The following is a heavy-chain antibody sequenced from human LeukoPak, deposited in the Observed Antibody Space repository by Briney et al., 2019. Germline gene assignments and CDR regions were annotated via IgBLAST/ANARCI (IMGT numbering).Heavy chain of an antibody. Sequence: ASVKVSCKPYGYTFTSHGISWVRQAPGQGLEWMGWISAFNGETHYAQNLQGRVTMTTDTSTSTAYMELSSLRSEDTAVYYCATDRGAVAGTPPSFDYWGQGTLVTVSS. CDR1: GYTFTSHG. D-gene: IGHD6-19*01. J-gene: IGHJ4*02. CDR2: ISAFNGET. V-gene: IGHV1-18*01. CDR3: ATDRGAVAGTPPSFDY.